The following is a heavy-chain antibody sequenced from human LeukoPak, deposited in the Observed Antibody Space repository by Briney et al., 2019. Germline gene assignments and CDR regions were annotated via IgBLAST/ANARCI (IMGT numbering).Heavy chain of an antibody. CDR3: AKDTAFYYDSSGSIDI. CDR2: ITGRGGAT. D-gene: IGHD3-22*01. CDR1: GFTFSNFA. J-gene: IGHJ3*02. V-gene: IGHV3-23*01. Sequence: GGSLRLSCAASGFTFSNFAMSWVRQAPGQGLDWVSVITGRGGATHNADSVKGRFTISRDNSKNTLYLQMNSLRAEDTAVYYCAKDTAFYYDSSGSIDIWGQGTMVTVSS.